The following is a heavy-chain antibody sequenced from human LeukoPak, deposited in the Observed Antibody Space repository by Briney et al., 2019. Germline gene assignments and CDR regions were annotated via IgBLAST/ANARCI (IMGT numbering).Heavy chain of an antibody. D-gene: IGHD3-22*01. CDR2: IKSKTDGGTT. CDR1: GFTFSDSY. CDR3: TTDLGSYYYDSSGYFSYGY. J-gene: IGHJ4*02. Sequence: PGGSLRLSRAASGFTFSDSYMTWIRQAPGKGLEWVGRIKSKTDGGTTDYAAPVKGRFTISRDDSKNTLYLQMNSLKTEDTAVYYCTTDLGSYYYDSSGYFSYGYWGQGTLVTVSS. V-gene: IGHV3-15*01.